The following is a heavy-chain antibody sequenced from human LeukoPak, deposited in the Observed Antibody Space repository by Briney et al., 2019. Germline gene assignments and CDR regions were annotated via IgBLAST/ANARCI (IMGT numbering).Heavy chain of an antibody. CDR3: ARDGEDIVVVVAGGNWFDP. CDR2: INPNSGGT. J-gene: IGHJ5*02. CDR1: GYTFTVYY. V-gene: IGHV1-2*02. Sequence: ASVKVSCKASGYTFTVYYIHWVRQAPGQGLEWMGWINPNSGGTNYAQKFQDRVTMTRDTSISTAYMELSRLRSDDTAVYYCARDGEDIVVVVAGGNWFDPWGQGTLVTVSS. D-gene: IGHD2-15*01.